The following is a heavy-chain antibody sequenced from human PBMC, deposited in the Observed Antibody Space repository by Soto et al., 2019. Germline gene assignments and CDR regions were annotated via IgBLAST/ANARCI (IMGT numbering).Heavy chain of an antibody. CDR3: ARTYYDFWSGYYDYFDY. J-gene: IGHJ4*02. D-gene: IGHD3-3*01. V-gene: IGHV3-53*04. Sequence: GGSLRLSCAASGFTVSSNYMSWVRQAPGKGLEWVSVIYSGGSTYYADSVKGRFTISRHNSKNTLYLQMNSLRAEDTAVYYCARTYYDFWSGYYDYFDYWGQGTLVTVSS. CDR1: GFTVSSNY. CDR2: IYSGGST.